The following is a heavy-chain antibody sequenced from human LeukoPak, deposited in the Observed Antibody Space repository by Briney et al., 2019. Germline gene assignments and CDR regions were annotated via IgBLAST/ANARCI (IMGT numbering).Heavy chain of an antibody. J-gene: IGHJ4*02. CDR3: VRDIATTPLY. CDR1: GFHFRSYW. V-gene: IGHV3-74*01. D-gene: IGHD2-15*01. CDR2: IVSHGRRA. Sequence: GGSLSLSCAASGFHFRSYWMHWVRQAPGKGLVWVSRIVSHGRRATYTDSVRGRFTLPRDNHKSTLFLQMNTLTPEDTAVYYCVRDIATTPLYWGQGALVTVPS.